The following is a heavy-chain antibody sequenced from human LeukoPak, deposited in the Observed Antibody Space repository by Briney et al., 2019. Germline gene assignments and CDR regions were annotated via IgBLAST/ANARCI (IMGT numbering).Heavy chain of an antibody. J-gene: IGHJ4*02. CDR3: ARASVERGEGDY. CDR1: GGSISSGGYY. D-gene: IGHD3-10*01. V-gene: IGHV4-30-2*01. CDR2: IYHSGST. Sequence: SETLSLTCTVSGGSISSGGYYWSWIRQPPGKGLEWIGYIYHSGSTYYNPSLKSRVTISVDRSKNQFSLKLSSVTAADTAVYYCARASVERGEGDYWGQGTLVTVSS.